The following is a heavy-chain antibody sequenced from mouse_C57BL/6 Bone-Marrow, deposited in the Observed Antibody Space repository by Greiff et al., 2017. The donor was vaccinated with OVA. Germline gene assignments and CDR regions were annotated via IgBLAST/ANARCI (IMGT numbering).Heavy chain of an antibody. Sequence: QVQLQQSGAELARPGASVKLSCKASGYTFTSYGISWVKQRTGQGLEWIGEIYPRSGNTYYNEKFKGKATLTADKSSSTAYMELRSLTSEDSAVYVCARRYDYDVGYYAMDYWGPGTSVTVSS. D-gene: IGHD2-4*01. CDR3: ARRYDYDVGYYAMDY. V-gene: IGHV1-81*01. J-gene: IGHJ4*01. CDR2: IYPRSGNT. CDR1: GYTFTSYG.